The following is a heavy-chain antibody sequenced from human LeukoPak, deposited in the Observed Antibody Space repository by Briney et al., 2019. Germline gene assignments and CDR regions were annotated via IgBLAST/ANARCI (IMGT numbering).Heavy chain of an antibody. CDR1: GFTFSSYA. D-gene: IGHD3-22*01. J-gene: IGHJ4*02. CDR2: ISGSGGST. Sequence: PGGSLRLSCAASGFTFSSYAMSWVRRAPGKGLEWVSAISGSGGSTYYADSVKGRFTISRDNSKNTLYLQMNSLRAEDTAVYYCAKSPYYYDSSARAYFDYWGQGTLVTVSS. V-gene: IGHV3-23*01. CDR3: AKSPYYYDSSARAYFDY.